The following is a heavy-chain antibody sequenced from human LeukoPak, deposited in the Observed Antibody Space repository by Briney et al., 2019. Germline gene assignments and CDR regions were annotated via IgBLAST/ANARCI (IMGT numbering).Heavy chain of an antibody. V-gene: IGHV4-34*01. CDR3: ARGNIVATILGGLHGTAAFDF. CDR2: MIQSGSS. CDR1: GGAFSDYY. Sequence: SETLSLTCGVSGGAFSDYYWSWIRQAPGKGLEWVGEMIQSGSSNYNPSLRSRVTISGDTSRNQFSLKLNSLTAADTAVYYCARGNIVATILGGLHGTAAFDFWGQGILVTVSS. J-gene: IGHJ4*02. D-gene: IGHD5-12*01.